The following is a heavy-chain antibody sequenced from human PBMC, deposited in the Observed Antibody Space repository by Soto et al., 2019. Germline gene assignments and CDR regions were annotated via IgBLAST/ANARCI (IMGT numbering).Heavy chain of an antibody. D-gene: IGHD5-12*01. J-gene: IGHJ3*02. Sequence: ASVKVSCKASGYTFTSYGISWVRQAPGQGLEWMGWISAYNGNTNYAQKLQGRVTMTTDTSTSTAYMELRSLRSDDTAVYYCARDPGWLRFRPARDAAFDIWGKGTMVPVS. CDR1: GYTFTSYG. CDR3: ARDPGWLRFRPARDAAFDI. V-gene: IGHV1-18*01. CDR2: ISAYNGNT.